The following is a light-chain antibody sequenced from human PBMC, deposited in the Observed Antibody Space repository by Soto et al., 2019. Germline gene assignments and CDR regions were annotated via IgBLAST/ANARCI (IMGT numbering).Light chain of an antibody. Sequence: QSVLTQPASVSGSPGQSITISCTGTSSDVGGYENVSWYRQHPGKAPKLMIYEVSNRPSGVSDRFSGSKSGNTASLTISGLQGEDEADYYCSSYTSSGTLVFGTGTKVTVL. CDR1: SSDVGGYEN. V-gene: IGLV2-14*01. J-gene: IGLJ1*01. CDR3: SSYTSSGTLV. CDR2: EVS.